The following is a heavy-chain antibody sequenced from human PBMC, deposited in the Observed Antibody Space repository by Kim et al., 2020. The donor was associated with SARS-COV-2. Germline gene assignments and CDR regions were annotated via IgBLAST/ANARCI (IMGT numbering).Heavy chain of an antibody. CDR1: GYTFTGYY. CDR3: ARADMRYSSGWYPLYYFDY. V-gene: IGHV1-2*04. J-gene: IGHJ4*02. CDR2: INPNSGGT. D-gene: IGHD6-19*01. Sequence: ASVKVSCKASGYTFTGYYMHWVRQAPGQGLEWMGWINPNSGGTNYAQKFQGWVTMTRDTSISTAYMELSRLRSDDTVVYYCARADMRYSSGWYPLYYFDYWGQGTLVTVSS.